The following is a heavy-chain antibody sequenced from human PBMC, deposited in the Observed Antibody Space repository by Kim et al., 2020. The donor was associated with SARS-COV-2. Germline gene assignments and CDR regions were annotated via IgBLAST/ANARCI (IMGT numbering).Heavy chain of an antibody. CDR2: T. CDR3: AKGAAEAGIFGY. Sequence: TYNTDSVKDRCTITRDNSKNTLYLKMNSRRAEDTAVYYCAKGAAEAGIFGYWGQGTLVTVSS. V-gene: IGHV3-23*01. D-gene: IGHD6-13*01. J-gene: IGHJ4*02.